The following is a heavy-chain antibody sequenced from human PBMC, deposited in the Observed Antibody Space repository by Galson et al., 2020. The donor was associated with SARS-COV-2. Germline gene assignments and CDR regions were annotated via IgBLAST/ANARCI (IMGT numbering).Heavy chain of an antibody. CDR2: ISWDGGST. Sequence: GESLKISCAASGFTFDDYAMHWVRQAPGKGLEWVSLISWDGGSTYYADSVKGRFTISRDNSKNSLYLQMNSLRAEDTALYYCAKGARPYYDFWSGRHYYMDVWCKGTTVTVSS. CDR3: AKGARPYYDFWSGRHYYMDV. V-gene: IGHV3-43D*04. D-gene: IGHD3-3*01. CDR1: GFTFDDYA. J-gene: IGHJ6*03.